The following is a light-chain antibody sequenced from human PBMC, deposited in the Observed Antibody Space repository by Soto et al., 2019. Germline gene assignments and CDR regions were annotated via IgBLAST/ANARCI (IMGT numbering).Light chain of an antibody. CDR3: QHSYITPRT. Sequence: DIQMTQSPYSLSASVGDRVTITCRASQSINSNLNWYQQKPGKAPKLLIYGASSLQSGVPSRFSGSGSGTDFTLIISSLQPEDFATYYCQHSYITPRTFGQGTKLEIK. V-gene: IGKV1-39*01. J-gene: IGKJ2*01. CDR1: QSINSN. CDR2: GAS.